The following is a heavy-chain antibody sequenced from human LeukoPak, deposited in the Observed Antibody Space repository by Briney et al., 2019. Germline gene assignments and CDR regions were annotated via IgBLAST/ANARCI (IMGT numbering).Heavy chain of an antibody. CDR3: AKANYYDSSENAFDI. J-gene: IGHJ3*02. V-gene: IGHV3-33*06. CDR1: GFSFSSYG. CDR2: IWYDGSNK. D-gene: IGHD3-22*01. Sequence: PGGSLRLSCAASGFSFSSYGMHWVRQAPGKGLEWLAVIWYDGSNKYYVDSVKGRFTISRDNSKNTLYLQMNSLRAEDTAVYYCAKANYYDSSENAFDIWGQGRMVTVSS.